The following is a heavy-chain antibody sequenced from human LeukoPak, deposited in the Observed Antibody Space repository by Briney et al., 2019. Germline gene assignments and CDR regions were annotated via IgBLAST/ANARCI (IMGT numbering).Heavy chain of an antibody. Sequence: GESLKISCKGSGYSFTSYWIGWVRQMPGKGLEWMGIIYPGDPDTRSSPSFQGQVTISADKSISTAYLQWSSLKASDTAMYYCARGDEATMSSFDYWGQGTLVTVSS. J-gene: IGHJ4*02. CDR1: GYSFTSYW. CDR2: IYPGDPDT. V-gene: IGHV5-51*01. CDR3: ARGDEATMSSFDY. D-gene: IGHD1-26*01.